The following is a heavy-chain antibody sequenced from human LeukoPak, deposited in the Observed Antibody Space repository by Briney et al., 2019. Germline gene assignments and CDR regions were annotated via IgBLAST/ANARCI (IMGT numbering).Heavy chain of an antibody. CDR3: AKDERNWNYNLASQTYD. Sequence: GGSLRLSCAASGFIFSNYAMVWVRQVSEKGLAWVSAISYSGGKTYYAESVKGRFTVSRDNSKNTLYLQMSSLRAEDTAVYYCAKDERNWNYNLASQTYDWGQGTLVTVSS. V-gene: IGHV3-23*01. J-gene: IGHJ4*02. CDR1: GFIFSNYA. CDR2: ISYSGGKT. D-gene: IGHD1-7*01.